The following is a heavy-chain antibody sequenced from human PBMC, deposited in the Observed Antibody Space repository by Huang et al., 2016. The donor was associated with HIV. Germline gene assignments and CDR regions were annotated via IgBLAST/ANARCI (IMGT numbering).Heavy chain of an antibody. Sequence: QVRLEQWGPNLLKPSDTLSLKCAVYGGSFSDYFWTWIRQSPVKGLEWIVEINQRGMATHNPSLRSRVSMSVDSSKNQFYLNLTSVTAADTAVYFCARPKMTATPSDSSWSYFDFWGRGTPVTVSS. CDR3: ARPKMTATPSDSSWSYFDF. CDR1: GGSFSDYF. J-gene: IGHJ4*02. CDR2: INQRGMA. D-gene: IGHD3-10*01. V-gene: IGHV4-34*01.